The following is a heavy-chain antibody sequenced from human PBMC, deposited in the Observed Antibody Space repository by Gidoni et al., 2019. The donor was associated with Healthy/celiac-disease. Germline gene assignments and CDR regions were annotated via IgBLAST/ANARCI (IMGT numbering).Heavy chain of an antibody. CDR1: GFTFSSYE. V-gene: IGHV3-48*03. D-gene: IGHD6-19*01. Sequence: EVQLVESGGGLVQPGGSLRLSCSASGFTFSSYEMNWVRQAPGKGLEWVSYISSSGSTIYYADSVKGRFTISRDNAKNSLYLQMNSLRAEDTAVYYCARVNHYSSGWYYWGQGTLVTVSS. J-gene: IGHJ4*02. CDR3: ARVNHYSSGWYY. CDR2: ISSSGSTI.